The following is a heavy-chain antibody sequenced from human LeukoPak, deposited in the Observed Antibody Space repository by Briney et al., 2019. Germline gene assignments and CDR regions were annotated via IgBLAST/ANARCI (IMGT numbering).Heavy chain of an antibody. Sequence: GGSLRLSCAASGFTFSGYGMHWVRQAPGEGLEWVAFIRYEGSDEYYADSVKGRFTISRDNSKNTLYLQMNSLRADDTAVYYCAKGKGYYYGDYWGQGTLVTVSS. J-gene: IGHJ4*02. V-gene: IGHV3-30*02. D-gene: IGHD3-22*01. CDR1: GFTFSGYG. CDR3: AKGKGYYYGDY. CDR2: IRYEGSDE.